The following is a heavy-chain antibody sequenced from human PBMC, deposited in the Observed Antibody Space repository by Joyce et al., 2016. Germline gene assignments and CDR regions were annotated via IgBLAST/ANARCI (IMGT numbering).Heavy chain of an antibody. CDR2: FDPAQSKM. D-gene: IGHD3-10*01. Sequence: QVQMIQSGAEVRKPGASVKVSCKVSDETLSKVDIHWVRQAPGNRLEWIGGFDPAQSKMIYAEKFQGRVTMTEDTSTDTASMQLSSLRSEDTAIYYCATKASFSGKYFDTWGQGTLVTVSS. V-gene: IGHV1-24*01. CDR1: DETLSKVD. J-gene: IGHJ5*02. CDR3: ATKASFSGKYFDT.